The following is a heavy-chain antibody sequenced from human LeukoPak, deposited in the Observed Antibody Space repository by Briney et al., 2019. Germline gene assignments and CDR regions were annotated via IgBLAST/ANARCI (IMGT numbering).Heavy chain of an antibody. J-gene: IGHJ4*02. CDR1: GGTFSSYA. D-gene: IGHD3-10*01. Sequence: SVKVSCKASGGTFSSYAISWVRQGPGQGLEWMGGIIPIFGTANYAQKFQGRVTITADESTSTAYMELSSLRSEDTAVYYCARESHYYGSGSYTLLYFDYWGQGTLVTVSS. CDR2: IIPIFGTA. V-gene: IGHV1-69*01. CDR3: ARESHYYGSGSYTLLYFDY.